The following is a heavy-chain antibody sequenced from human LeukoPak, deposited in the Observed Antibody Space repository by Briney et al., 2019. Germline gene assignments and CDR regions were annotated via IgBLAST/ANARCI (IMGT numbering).Heavy chain of an antibody. CDR1: GFTFSGYY. V-gene: IGHV3-11*01. CDR3: ARDSTSVGAFDP. J-gene: IGHJ5*02. Sequence: GGSLRLSCAASGFTFSGYYMSWIRQAPGKGLEWVSYISSSGSTKYYADSVKGRFTVSRDNAKNSLDLQMNSLRADDTAVYYCARDSTSVGAFDPWGQGALVTVSS. CDR2: ISSSGSTK.